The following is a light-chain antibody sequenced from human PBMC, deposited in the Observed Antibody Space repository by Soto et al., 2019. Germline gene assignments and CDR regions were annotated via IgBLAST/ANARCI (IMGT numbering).Light chain of an antibody. CDR1: SWHSNYA. CDR2: LNSDGSH. J-gene: IGLJ2*01. V-gene: IGLV4-69*01. Sequence: QSVLTQSPSASASLGASVKLTCTLSSWHSNYAIAWHQQQSEKGPRYQMKLNSDGSHSKGDGIPDRFSGSSSGAERYLTISSLQSEDEADYYCQTWGSGIVVFGGGTKVTVL. CDR3: QTWGSGIVV.